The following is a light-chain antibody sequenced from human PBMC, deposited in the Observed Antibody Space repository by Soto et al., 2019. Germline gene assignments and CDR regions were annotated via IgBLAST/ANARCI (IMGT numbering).Light chain of an antibody. CDR1: SSNIGSHI. V-gene: IGLV1-44*01. Sequence: QSMLTQPPSASGAPGQRVTISCSGSSSNIGSHIVNWYQQVPGTAPKLLIYTNNQRPSGVPDRFSGSKSGTSASLAISGLQSEDEADYYCAAWDDSAFGVVFGGGTKLPVL. CDR3: AAWDDSAFGVV. CDR2: TNN. J-gene: IGLJ2*01.